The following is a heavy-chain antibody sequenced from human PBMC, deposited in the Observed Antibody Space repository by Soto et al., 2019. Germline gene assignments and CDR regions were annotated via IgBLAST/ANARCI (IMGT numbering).Heavy chain of an antibody. CDR3: ARVDATRIERWFDA. D-gene: IGHD6-6*01. CDR2: IYSSGRT. CDR1: GGSIISAYYS. J-gene: IGHJ5*02. Sequence: PSGALSLTCVVSGGSIISAYYSWNRIRQSPGRGLKWLGHIYSSGRTHYSPSLKRQVSTSVDTSNNPVSLKLTSVTAADTAVYFCARVDATRIERWFDAWGQGILGTGSS. V-gene: IGHV4-31*11.